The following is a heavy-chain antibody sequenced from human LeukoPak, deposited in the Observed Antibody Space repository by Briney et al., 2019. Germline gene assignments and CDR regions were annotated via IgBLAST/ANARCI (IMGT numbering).Heavy chain of an antibody. CDR2: IYYSGST. CDR1: GGSISSYY. D-gene: IGHD3-10*01. V-gene: IGHV4-59*08. J-gene: IGHJ1*01. Sequence: PSETLSLTCTVSGGSISSYYWSWIRQPPGKGLEWIGYIYYSGSTNYNPSLKSRVTISVDTSKNQFSLKLSSVTAADTAVYYCARHYYGSGFQHWGQGTLVTVSS. CDR3: ARHYYGSGFQH.